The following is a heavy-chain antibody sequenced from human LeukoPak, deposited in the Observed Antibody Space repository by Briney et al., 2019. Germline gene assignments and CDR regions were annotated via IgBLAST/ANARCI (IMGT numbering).Heavy chain of an antibody. V-gene: IGHV3-53*01. CDR2: IYSGGST. Sequence: GGSLRLSCAASGFTFSSYAMSWVRQAPGKGLEWVSVIYSGGSTYYADSVKGRFTISRDNSKNTLYLQMNSLRAEDTAVYYCAREAVTRNYFDYWGQGTLVTVSS. CDR3: AREAVTRNYFDY. D-gene: IGHD4-17*01. CDR1: GFTFSSYA. J-gene: IGHJ4*02.